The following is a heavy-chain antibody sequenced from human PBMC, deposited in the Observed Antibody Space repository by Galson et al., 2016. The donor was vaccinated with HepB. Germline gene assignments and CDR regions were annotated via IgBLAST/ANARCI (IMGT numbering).Heavy chain of an antibody. J-gene: IGHJ4*02. CDR2: INWDGSAA. CDR1: GFTFEDYV. Sequence: SLRLSCAASGFTFEDYVIHWVRQAPGKGLEWVSLINWDGSAAFYTDSVKGRFTISRDNRKNSLYLQMNSLTTEDTAFYFCAKASGSDYFFVHWGQGTLVTVSS. CDR3: AKASGSDYFFVH. V-gene: IGHV3-43D*03. D-gene: IGHD1-26*01.